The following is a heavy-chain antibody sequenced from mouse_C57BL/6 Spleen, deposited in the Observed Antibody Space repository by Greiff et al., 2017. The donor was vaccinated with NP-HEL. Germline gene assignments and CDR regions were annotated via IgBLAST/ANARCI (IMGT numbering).Heavy chain of an antibody. CDR1: GYTFTDYN. V-gene: IGHV1-18*01. Sequence: LKESGPELVKPGASVKIPCKASGYTFTDYNMDWVKQSHGKSLEWIGDINPNNGGTIYNQKFKGKATLTVDKSSSTAYMELRSLTSEDTAVYYCARPYYYGSSSWFAYWGQGTLVTVSA. CDR3: ARPYYYGSSSWFAY. D-gene: IGHD1-1*01. J-gene: IGHJ3*01. CDR2: INPNNGGT.